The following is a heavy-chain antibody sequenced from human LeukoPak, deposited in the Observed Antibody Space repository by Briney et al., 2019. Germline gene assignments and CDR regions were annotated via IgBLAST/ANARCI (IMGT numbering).Heavy chain of an antibody. V-gene: IGHV4-34*01. Sequence: PSETLSLTCAVYGGSFSGYYWSWIRQPPGKGLEWIGEINHSGSTNYNPSLKSRVTISVDTSKNQFSLKLSSVTAADTAVYYCARSYSYGPQPIDYWGQGTLVTVSS. J-gene: IGHJ4*02. CDR2: INHSGST. CDR3: ARSYSYGPQPIDY. D-gene: IGHD5-18*01. CDR1: GGSFSGYY.